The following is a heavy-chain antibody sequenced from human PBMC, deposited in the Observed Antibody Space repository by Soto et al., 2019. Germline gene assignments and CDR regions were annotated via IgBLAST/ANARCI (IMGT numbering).Heavy chain of an antibody. CDR2: INSDGSST. D-gene: IGHD2-2*02. J-gene: IGHJ4*02. CDR3: ARGGVGRYCSSTSCYTWVFDY. Sequence: EVQLVESGGGLVQPGGSLRLSCAASGFTFSSYWMHWVRQAPGKGLVWVSRINSDGSSTSYADSVKCRFTISRDNAKNTLYLQMNSLRAEDTAVYYCARGGVGRYCSSTSCYTWVFDYWGQGTLVTVSS. CDR1: GFTFSSYW. V-gene: IGHV3-74*01.